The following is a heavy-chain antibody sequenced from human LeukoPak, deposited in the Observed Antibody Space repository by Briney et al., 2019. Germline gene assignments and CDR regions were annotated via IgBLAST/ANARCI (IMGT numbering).Heavy chain of an antibody. V-gene: IGHV3-11*01. D-gene: IGHD3-9*01. Sequence: PGGSLRLSCAASGFTFGDYYMTWIRQAPGKGLEWVSYISTSGSTIYYADSVEGRFTISRDNAKNSLYLQMNSLRAEDTAVYYCARDGVLRYFDWLFPYYMDVWGKGTTVTISS. CDR1: GFTFGDYY. CDR3: ARDGVLRYFDWLFPYYMDV. CDR2: ISTSGSTI. J-gene: IGHJ6*03.